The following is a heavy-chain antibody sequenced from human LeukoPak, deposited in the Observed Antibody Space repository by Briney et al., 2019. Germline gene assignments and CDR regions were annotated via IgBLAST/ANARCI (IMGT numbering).Heavy chain of an antibody. V-gene: IGHV3-23*01. CDR1: GFTFTTYA. D-gene: IGHD6-19*01. J-gene: IGHJ4*02. CDR2: ISGGGDST. CDR3: AKISSSGWYLYGFDH. Sequence: GGSLRLSCAASGFTFTTYAMSWVRQTPGKGLEWVSSISGGGDSTYYADSVKGRFTISRDNSKNTLYLQMNSLRAEDTAVYYCAKISSSGWYLYGFDHWGQGTLVTVSS.